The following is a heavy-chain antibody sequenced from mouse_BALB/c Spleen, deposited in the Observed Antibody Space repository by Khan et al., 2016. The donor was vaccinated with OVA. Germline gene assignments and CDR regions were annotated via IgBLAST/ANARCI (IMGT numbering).Heavy chain of an antibody. CDR1: GFNIKDTY. CDR2: IDPANGNT. V-gene: IGHV14-3*02. J-gene: IGHJ4*01. Sequence: EVQLQESGAELVKPGASVKLSCTASGFNIKDTYMHWVKQRPEQDLEWIGRIDPANGNTKYDPKFQGKATITADPSSKTAYLQLSSLTSEDTAVYYCVITTVVRYYAMDYWGQGTSVTVSS. CDR3: VITTVVRYYAMDY. D-gene: IGHD1-1*01.